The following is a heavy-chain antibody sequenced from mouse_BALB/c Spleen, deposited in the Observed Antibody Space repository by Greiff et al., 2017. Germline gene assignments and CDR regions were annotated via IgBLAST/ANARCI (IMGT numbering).Heavy chain of an antibody. CDR3: ARVYYRYDGYAMDY. J-gene: IGHJ4*01. CDR2: ISDGGSYT. V-gene: IGHV5-4*02. D-gene: IGHD2-14*01. CDR1: GFTFSDYY. Sequence: EVQRVESGGGLVKPGGSLKLSCAASGFTFSDYYMYWVRQTPEKRLEWVATISDGGSYTYYPDSVKGRFTISRDNAKNNLYLQMSSLKSEDTAMYYCARVYYRYDGYAMDYWGQGTSVTVSS.